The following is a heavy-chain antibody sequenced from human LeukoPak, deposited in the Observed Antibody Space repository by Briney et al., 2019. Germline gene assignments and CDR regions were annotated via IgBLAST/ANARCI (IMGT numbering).Heavy chain of an antibody. CDR3: AKVGGYSGYDDFDY. CDR1: GFTFDDYT. D-gene: IGHD5-12*01. Sequence: PGGSLRLSCAASGFTFDDYTMHWVRQAPGQGLEWVSLISWDGGSTYYADSVKGRFTISRDNSKNSLYLQMNSLRTEDTALYYCAKVGGYSGYDDFDYWGQGTLVTVSS. V-gene: IGHV3-43*01. CDR2: ISWDGGST. J-gene: IGHJ4*02.